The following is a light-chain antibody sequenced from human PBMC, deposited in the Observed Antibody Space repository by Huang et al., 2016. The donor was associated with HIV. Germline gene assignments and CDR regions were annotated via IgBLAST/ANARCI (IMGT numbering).Light chain of an antibody. CDR3: QQYNTYPIT. Sequence: IQLTQSPSSLSASVGDTVTITCRASQGIKNHLAWFQQKPGKAPKSLIYAAFNLQSGVPSKFSGSGSGTDFTLTIDSLQPEDFATYYCQQYNTYPITFGGGTKVEI. CDR1: QGIKNH. CDR2: AAF. V-gene: IGKV1-16*02. J-gene: IGKJ4*01.